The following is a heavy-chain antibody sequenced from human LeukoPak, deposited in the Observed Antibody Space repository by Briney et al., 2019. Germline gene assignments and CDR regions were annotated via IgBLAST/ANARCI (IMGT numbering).Heavy chain of an antibody. CDR1: GGSFSGYY. CDR3: AARDILTGLHDY. Sequence: SSETLSLTCAAYGGSFSGYYWSWIRQPPGKGLEWIGEINHSGNTNYNPSLKSRVTISVDTSKNHFSLNLSSVTAADTAIYYCAARDILTGLHDYWGQGTLVTVSS. CDR2: INHSGNT. V-gene: IGHV4-34*01. J-gene: IGHJ4*02. D-gene: IGHD3-9*01.